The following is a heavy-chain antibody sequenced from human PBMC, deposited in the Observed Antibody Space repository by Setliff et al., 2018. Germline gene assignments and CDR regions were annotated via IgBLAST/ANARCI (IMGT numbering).Heavy chain of an antibody. J-gene: IGHJ5*02. CDR1: GGTFSSYA. CDR3: ARVRSSSWLVVNWFDP. CDR2: IIPNSGGT. V-gene: IGHV1-2*02. D-gene: IGHD6-13*01. Sequence: ASVKVSCKASGGTFSSYAISWVRQAPGQGLEWMGRIIPNSGGTNYAQKFQGRVTMTRDTSISTAYMELSRLRSDDTAVYYCARVRSSSWLVVNWFDPWGQGTPVTVSS.